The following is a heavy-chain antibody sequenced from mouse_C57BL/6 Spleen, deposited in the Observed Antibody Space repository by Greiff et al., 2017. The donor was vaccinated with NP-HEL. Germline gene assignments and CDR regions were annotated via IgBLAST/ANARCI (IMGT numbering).Heavy chain of an antibody. CDR1: GYAFSSSW. D-gene: IGHD1-1*01. J-gene: IGHJ2*01. V-gene: IGHV1-82*01. CDR2: IYPGDGDT. CDR3: AREGTTVGGTFDY. Sequence: VQLQQSGPELVKPGASVKISCKASGYAFSSSWMNWVKQRPGKGLEWIGRIYPGDGDTNYNGKFKGKATLTADKSSSTAYMQLSSQTSEDSAVYYCAREGTTVGGTFDYWGQGTTLTVSS.